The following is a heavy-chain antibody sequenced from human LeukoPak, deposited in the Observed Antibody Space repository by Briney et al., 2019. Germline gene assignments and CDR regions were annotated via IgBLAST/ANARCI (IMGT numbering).Heavy chain of an antibody. V-gene: IGHV4-39*01. D-gene: IGHD6-6*01. CDR2: IYYSGNT. J-gene: IGHJ4*02. Sequence: SETLSLTCTVSGGSISGSSDYWGWSRQPPGKGLEWIGSIYYSGNTYYNPSLKSRVTISLDTSKNQFSLKLSSVTAADTAVYYCARQSVRAIAIAARPGNYFDYWGQGTLVTVSS. CDR1: GGSISGSSDY. CDR3: ARQSVRAIAIAARPGNYFDY.